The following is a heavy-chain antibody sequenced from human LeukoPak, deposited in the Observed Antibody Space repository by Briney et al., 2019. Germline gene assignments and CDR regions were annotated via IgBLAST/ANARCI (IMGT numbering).Heavy chain of an antibody. J-gene: IGHJ4*02. D-gene: IGHD5-24*01. Sequence: PGGSLRLSCAASGFTFSSSAMSWVRQAPGKGLEWVSTISGSDSSTHYADSVKGRFTISRDNAKNSLYLQMNSLRAEDTAVYYCAREEMAALGYYFDYWGQGTLVTVSS. CDR2: ISGSDSST. CDR1: GFTFSSSA. V-gene: IGHV3-23*01. CDR3: AREEMAALGYYFDY.